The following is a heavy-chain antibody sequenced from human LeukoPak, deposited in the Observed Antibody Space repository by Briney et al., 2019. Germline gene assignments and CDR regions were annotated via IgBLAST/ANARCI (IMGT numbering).Heavy chain of an antibody. J-gene: IGHJ4*02. V-gene: IGHV4-34*01. D-gene: IGHD6-13*01. CDR2: INHSGST. CDR3: ASSSAAAGPFGY. CDR1: GGSFSGYY. Sequence: TSETLSLTCAVYGGSFSGYYWSWIRQPPGKGLEWIGEINHSGSTNYNPSLKSRVTISVDTSKNQFSLKLSSVTAADTAVYYCASSSAAAGPFGYWGQGTLVTVSS.